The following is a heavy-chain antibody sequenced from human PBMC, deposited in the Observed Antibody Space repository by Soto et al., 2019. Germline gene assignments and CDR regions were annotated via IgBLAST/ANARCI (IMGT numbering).Heavy chain of an antibody. D-gene: IGHD3-3*02. CDR2: IKSKIDGGTT. V-gene: IGHV3-15*07. CDR3: TTDSHFSTRLVRFDL. CDR1: CFIFSTAW. Sequence: GGSLRVSCAASCFIFSTAWINWVRQAPGKGPEWVGRIKSKIDGGTTDFAASVKGRFAISRDDSQDTMFLQMNSLKSEDTAVYYCTTDSHFSTRLVRFDLWGRGTLVTVSS. J-gene: IGHJ4*01.